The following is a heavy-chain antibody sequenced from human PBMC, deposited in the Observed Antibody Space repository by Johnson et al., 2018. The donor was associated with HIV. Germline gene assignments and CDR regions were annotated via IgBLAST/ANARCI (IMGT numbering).Heavy chain of an antibody. CDR1: GFTVSSNY. CDR2: IYSGGST. D-gene: IGHD3-22*01. V-gene: IGHV3-66*01. J-gene: IGHJ3*02. Sequence: VQLVESGGGLVQPGGSLRLSCAASGFTVSSNYMSWVRQAPGKGLEWVSVIYSGGSTYYADSVTGRFTISRDNSKNTLYLQMNSLRAEDTAVYYCARDGHYYDSSGYYYLGAFDIWGQGTMVTVSS. CDR3: ARDGHYYDSSGYYYLGAFDI.